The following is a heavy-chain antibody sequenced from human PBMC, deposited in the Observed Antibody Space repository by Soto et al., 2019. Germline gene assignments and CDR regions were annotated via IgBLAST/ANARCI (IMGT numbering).Heavy chain of an antibody. CDR3: ERRPGISGHNAPFDI. CDR1: GYPFNGYW. J-gene: IGHJ3*02. V-gene: IGHV5-51*01. CDR2: IYPGDSDT. D-gene: IGHD1-20*01. Sequence: GESLKISCKGYGYPFNGYWIGWVRQMPGKGMEWMGIIYPGDSDTRYSPSLQGQVTISADKSISTAYLQWSSLKASDTAISYCERRPGISGHNAPFDIWGQGTLVTASS.